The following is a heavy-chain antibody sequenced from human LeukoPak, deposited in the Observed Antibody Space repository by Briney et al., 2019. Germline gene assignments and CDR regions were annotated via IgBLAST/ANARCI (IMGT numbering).Heavy chain of an antibody. J-gene: IGHJ3*02. Sequence: GASLQISCKGSGYSFTSYWIGWVRQLPGKGLEWMGIIYPGDSDTRYSPSFQGQVTISADKSISTAYLQWSSLKASDTAMYYCAKGYCSSTSCYVAFDIWGQGTMVTVSS. V-gene: IGHV5-51*01. CDR3: AKGYCSSTSCYVAFDI. D-gene: IGHD2-2*01. CDR2: IYPGDSDT. CDR1: GYSFTSYW.